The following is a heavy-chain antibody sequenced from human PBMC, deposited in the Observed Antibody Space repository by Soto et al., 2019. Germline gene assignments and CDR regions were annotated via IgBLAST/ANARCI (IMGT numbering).Heavy chain of an antibody. Sequence: QVQLMESGGGVVQPGTSLRLSCAASGFTFSTYGMHWVRQAPGKGLEWVASIDHDGSNKHYADTVKGRFTVSRDNSKNTLFLQVDSLRVGDTAVYFCERWIRTLNYDYWGQGTLLIVSS. CDR1: GFTFSTYG. V-gene: IGHV3-33*01. CDR2: IDHDGSNK. D-gene: IGHD2-2*03. CDR3: ERWIRTLNYDY. J-gene: IGHJ4*02.